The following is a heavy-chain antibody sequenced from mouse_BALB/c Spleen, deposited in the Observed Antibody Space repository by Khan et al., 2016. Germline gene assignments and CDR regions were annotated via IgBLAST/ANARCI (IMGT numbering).Heavy chain of an antibody. J-gene: IGHJ3*01. V-gene: IGHV1-7*01. D-gene: IGHD3-1*01. Sequence: QVRLQQSGAELAKPGASVKMSCKASGYTFTSYWMHWVKQRPGQGLEWIGYINPSTGYTEYNQKFKDKATLTADKSSSTAYMQLSSLTSGDAAVYYCARMGYYAYWGQGTLVTVSA. CDR3: ARMGYYAY. CDR2: INPSTGYT. CDR1: GYTFTSYW.